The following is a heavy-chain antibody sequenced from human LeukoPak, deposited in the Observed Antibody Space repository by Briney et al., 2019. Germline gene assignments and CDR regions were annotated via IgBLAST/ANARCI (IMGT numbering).Heavy chain of an antibody. J-gene: IGHJ4*02. CDR3: AKEMVLLPVN. Sequence: GGSLRLSCAASRFTLSSYAMSLVRQAPGEGLEWVSAISGSGDSTYYAASVKGRFTISRDNSKNTLYLQMNGMRAEDTAVYCCAKEMVLLPVNWGQGTLVTVSS. CDR2: ISGSGDST. CDR1: RFTLSSYA. D-gene: IGHD3-10*01. V-gene: IGHV3-23*01.